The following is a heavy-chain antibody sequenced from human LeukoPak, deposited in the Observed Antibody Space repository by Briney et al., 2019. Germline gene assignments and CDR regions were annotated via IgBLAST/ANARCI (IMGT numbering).Heavy chain of an antibody. D-gene: IGHD4-17*01. V-gene: IGHV1-58*01. CDR2: IVVGSGNT. CDR3: AAPYGPGAFDI. CDR1: GFTFTSSA. J-gene: IGHJ3*02. Sequence: EASVKVSCEASGFTFTSSAVQWVRQARGQRLEWIGWIVVGSGNTNYAQKFQERVTITRDMSTSTAYMELSSLRSEDTAVYYCAAPYGPGAFDIWGQGTMVTVSS.